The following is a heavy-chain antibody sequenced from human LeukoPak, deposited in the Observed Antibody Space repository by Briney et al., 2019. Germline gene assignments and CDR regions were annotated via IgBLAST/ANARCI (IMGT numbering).Heavy chain of an antibody. CDR3: ARETGNRFDP. CDR2: IYYSGGT. Sequence: SETLSLTCTVSGGSISGNYWSWVRQPPGKGLEWIGNIYYSGGTKYNPSLKSRVTISVDTSENQFSLKLSSVTPADTAVYYCARETGNRFDPWGQGTLFTVSS. CDR1: GGSISGNY. J-gene: IGHJ5*02. D-gene: IGHD3-10*01. V-gene: IGHV4-59*01.